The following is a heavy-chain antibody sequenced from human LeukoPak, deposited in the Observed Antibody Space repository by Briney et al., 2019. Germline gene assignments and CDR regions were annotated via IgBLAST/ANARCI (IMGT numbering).Heavy chain of an antibody. J-gene: IGHJ5*02. CDR1: GFTFGSYA. CDR2: IDASGDNT. CDR3: AKGSGSGWYGWFAP. Sequence: PGGSLRLSCAASGFTFGSYAMTWVRQAPGKGLEWVSSIDASGDNTYYADSVKGRFTISRDNSKNTFYLQMNTLRADDTAVYYCAKGSGSGWYGWFAPWGQGALVNVSS. V-gene: IGHV3-23*01. D-gene: IGHD6-19*01.